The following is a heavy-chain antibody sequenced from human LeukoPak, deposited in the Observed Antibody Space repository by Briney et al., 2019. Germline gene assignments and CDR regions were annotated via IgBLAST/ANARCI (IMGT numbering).Heavy chain of an antibody. CDR2: ISGSGGST. Sequence: PGGPLRLSCAASGFTFSSYAMSWVRQAPGKGLEWFSAISGSGGSTYYADSVKGRFTISRDNSKNTLYLQMNSLRAEDTAVYYCAKGSTIAAAGTLLSYWGQGTLVTVSS. V-gene: IGHV3-23*01. CDR3: AKGSTIAAAGTLLSY. J-gene: IGHJ4*02. D-gene: IGHD6-13*01. CDR1: GFTFSSYA.